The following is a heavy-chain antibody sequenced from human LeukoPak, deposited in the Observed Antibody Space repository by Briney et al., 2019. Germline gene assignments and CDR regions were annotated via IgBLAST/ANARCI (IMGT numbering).Heavy chain of an antibody. D-gene: IGHD6-6*01. CDR2: ISSSSSYL. J-gene: IGHJ4*02. CDR1: GFTFSSYS. CDR3: ARDIGTPSSSGY. Sequence: GGSLRLSCAASGFTFSSYSMNWVRQAPGKGLEWISSISSSSSYLYYADSVKGRFTISRDNAKNSLYLQMNSLRAEDTAVYYCARDIGTPSSSGYWGQGTLVTVSS. V-gene: IGHV3-21*01.